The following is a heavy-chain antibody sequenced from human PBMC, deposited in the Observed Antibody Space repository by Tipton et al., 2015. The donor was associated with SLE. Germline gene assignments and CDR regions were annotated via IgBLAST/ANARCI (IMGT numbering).Heavy chain of an antibody. CDR3: AKEQKLGTWFDP. CDR2: ISYTGGHT. Sequence: SLRLSCAASGLTFSNFAMTWVRQAPGKGLEWVSIISYTGGHTYYADSVKGRFTISRDNSKNTLYLQMDSLRAEDTAVYYCAKEQKLGTWFDPWGQGTLVTVSS. J-gene: IGHJ5*02. V-gene: IGHV3-23*01. D-gene: IGHD1-1*01. CDR1: GLTFSNFA.